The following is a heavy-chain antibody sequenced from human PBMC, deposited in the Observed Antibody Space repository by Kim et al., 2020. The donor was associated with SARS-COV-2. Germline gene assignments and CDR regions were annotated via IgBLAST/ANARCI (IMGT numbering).Heavy chain of an antibody. CDR3: AKDGVGATKNFDY. CDR2: ISGSGGST. V-gene: IGHV3-23*01. J-gene: IGHJ4*02. CDR1: GFTLSSYA. Sequence: GGSLRLSCAASGFTLSSYAMSWVRQAPGKGLEWVSAISGSGGSTYYADSVKGRFTISRDNSKNTLYLQMNSLRAEDTAVYYCAKDGVGATKNFDYWGQGTLVTVSS. D-gene: IGHD1-26*01.